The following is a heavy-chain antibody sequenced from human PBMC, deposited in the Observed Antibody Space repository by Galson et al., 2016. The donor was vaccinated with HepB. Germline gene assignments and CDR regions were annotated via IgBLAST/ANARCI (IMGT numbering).Heavy chain of an antibody. Sequence: CAISGDSVSSNSATGNWIRQSPSRGLEWLGRTYYRSKWYNDYAVSVKSRITINPDTSKNQFSLQLHSVTPDDTAFYYCAGEGASGYALDYWGQGTLVTVSS. J-gene: IGHJ4*02. CDR1: GDSVSSNSAT. D-gene: IGHD6-25*01. V-gene: IGHV6-1*01. CDR2: TYYRSKWYN. CDR3: AGEGASGYALDY.